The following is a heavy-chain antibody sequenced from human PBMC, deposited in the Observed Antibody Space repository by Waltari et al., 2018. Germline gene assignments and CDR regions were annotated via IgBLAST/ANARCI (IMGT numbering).Heavy chain of an antibody. CDR2: IYYSAST. V-gene: IGHV4-39*01. D-gene: IGHD2-15*01. CDR1: GGSISSSSYY. J-gene: IGHJ4*02. Sequence: QLQLQESGPGLVKPSETLSLTCTVSGGSISSSSYYWGWIRQPPGKGLEWIGSIYYSASTYYNPSLKVRVTISVDTSKSQFSLKLSSVTAADTAVYYCARHPRYCSGGSCYDYWGQGTLVTVSS. CDR3: ARHPRYCSGGSCYDY.